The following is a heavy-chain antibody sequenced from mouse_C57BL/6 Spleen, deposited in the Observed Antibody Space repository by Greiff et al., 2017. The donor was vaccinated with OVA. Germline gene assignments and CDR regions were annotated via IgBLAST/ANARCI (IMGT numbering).Heavy chain of an antibody. D-gene: IGHD1-1*01. CDR1: GYTFTDYY. Sequence: QVQLKESGAELVRPGASVKLSCKASGYTFTDYYINWVKQRPGQGLEWIARIYPGSGNTYYNEKFKGKATLTAEKSSSTAYMQLSSLTSEDSAVYFCARTRDYGIDYWGQGTTLTVSS. V-gene: IGHV1-76*01. CDR2: IYPGSGNT. CDR3: ARTRDYGIDY. J-gene: IGHJ2*01.